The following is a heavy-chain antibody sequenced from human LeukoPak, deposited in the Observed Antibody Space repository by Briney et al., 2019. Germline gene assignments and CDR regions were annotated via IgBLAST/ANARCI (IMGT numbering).Heavy chain of an antibody. J-gene: IGHJ3*01. Sequence: GGSLRLSCAASGFTFTSYTMNWVRQAPGRGLEWISYIMRTADVTSYADSVEGRFTISRDDAKNSLYLQMNSLRAEDTAVYYCVRDWTYAFDLWGQGTMVTVS. CDR1: GFTFTSYT. CDR2: IMRTADVT. CDR3: VRDWTYAFDL. D-gene: IGHD3/OR15-3a*01. V-gene: IGHV3-48*01.